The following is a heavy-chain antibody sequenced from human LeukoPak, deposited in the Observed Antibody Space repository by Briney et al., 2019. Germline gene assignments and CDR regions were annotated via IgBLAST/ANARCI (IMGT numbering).Heavy chain of an antibody. Sequence: PSETLSLTCTVSGGSISSYYWSWIRQPAGKGLEWIGRIYTSGSTNYNPSLKSRVTISVDTSKKQFSLKLSSVTAADTAVFYCASLTTADAFDIWGQGTMVTVSS. CDR2: IYTSGST. CDR1: GGSISSYY. D-gene: IGHD3-22*01. J-gene: IGHJ3*02. V-gene: IGHV4-4*07. CDR3: ASLTTADAFDI.